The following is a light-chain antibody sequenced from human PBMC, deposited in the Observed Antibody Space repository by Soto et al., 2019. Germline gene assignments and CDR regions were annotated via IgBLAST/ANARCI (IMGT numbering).Light chain of an antibody. Sequence: DIQMTQSPSSLSASAGDIVSISCQASQDITNYLNWYQQKPGRAPKLLIYHASNLETGVPSRFSGSKSGTNFNFTISSLQPEDVATYYCQQYDNVPLTVGGGTKVEIK. CDR3: QQYDNVPLT. CDR2: HAS. CDR1: QDITNY. V-gene: IGKV1-33*01. J-gene: IGKJ4*01.